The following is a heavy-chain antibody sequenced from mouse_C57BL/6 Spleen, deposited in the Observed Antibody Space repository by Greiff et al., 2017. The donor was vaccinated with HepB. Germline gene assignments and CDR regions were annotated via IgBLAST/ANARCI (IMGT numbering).Heavy chain of an antibody. Sequence: VQLVESGPGLVQPSQSLSITCTVSGFSLTSYGVHWVRQSPGKGLEWLGVMWRGGSTDYNAAFMSRLSIIKDNSKSQVFFKMNSLQADDTAIYYCAKSGDSSCPDYYAMDDWGQGTSVTVSS. J-gene: IGHJ4*01. V-gene: IGHV2-5*01. CDR1: GFSLTSYG. CDR2: MWRGGST. D-gene: IGHD3-2*02. CDR3: AKSGDSSCPDYYAMDD.